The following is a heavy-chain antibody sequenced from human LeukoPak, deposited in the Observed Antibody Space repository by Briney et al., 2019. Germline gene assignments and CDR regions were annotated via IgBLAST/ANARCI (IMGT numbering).Heavy chain of an antibody. V-gene: IGHV1-8*02. J-gene: IGHJ4*02. CDR2: INPNSGNT. CDR3: ARELRRDAY. Sequence: GASVKVSCKASGYTFTSYYMHWVRQATGQGLEWMGYINPNSGNTGYAQRFQGRLTMTRNTSISTAYMELSSLISDDTAIYYCARELRRDAYWGQGALVTVSS. CDR1: GYTFTSYY. D-gene: IGHD4-17*01.